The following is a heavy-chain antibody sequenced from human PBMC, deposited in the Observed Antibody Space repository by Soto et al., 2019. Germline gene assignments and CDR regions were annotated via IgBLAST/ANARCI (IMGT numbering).Heavy chain of an antibody. Sequence: QVQLVQSGAEVKKPGASVKVSCKASGYTFTGYDINWVRQATGQGLEWMGWMNPNSGNTAYAQKFQGRVTMTMNTSISTANIELSSLISVDTAVYYCASEKSNGMDVWGQGITVTVS. CDR3: ASEKSNGMDV. J-gene: IGHJ6*02. CDR1: GYTFTGYD. V-gene: IGHV1-8*01. CDR2: MNPNSGNT.